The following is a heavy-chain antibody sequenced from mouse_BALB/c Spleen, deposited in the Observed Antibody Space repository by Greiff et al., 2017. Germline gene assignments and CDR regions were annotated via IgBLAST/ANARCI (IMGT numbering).Heavy chain of an antibody. CDR2: IDPENGDT. Sequence: VQLQQSDAELVKPGASVKISCKASGYTFTDHAIHWVKQKPEQGLEWIGWIDPENGDTEYAPKFQGKATMTADTSSNTAYLQLSSLTSEDTAVYYCNGGGTPGAYWGQGTLVTVSA. V-gene: IGHV14-4*02. D-gene: IGHD3-3*01. CDR1: GYTFTDHA. CDR3: NGGGTPGAY. J-gene: IGHJ3*01.